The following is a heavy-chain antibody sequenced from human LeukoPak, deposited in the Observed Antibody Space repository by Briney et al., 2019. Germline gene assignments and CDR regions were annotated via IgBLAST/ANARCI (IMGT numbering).Heavy chain of an antibody. CDR2: ISSSSSTT. CDR1: GFTFSDYY. J-gene: IGHJ4*02. Sequence: GGSLRLSCAASGFTFSDYYMSWIRQAPGKGLEWVSYISSSSSTTYYADSVKGRFTISRDNSKNTLYLQMNSLRAEDTAVYYCAKPALEQQLAWFDYWGQGTLVTVSS. D-gene: IGHD6-13*01. V-gene: IGHV3-11*01. CDR3: AKPALEQQLAWFDY.